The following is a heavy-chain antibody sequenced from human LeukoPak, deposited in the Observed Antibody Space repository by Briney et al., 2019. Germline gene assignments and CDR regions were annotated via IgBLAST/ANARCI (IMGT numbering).Heavy chain of an antibody. V-gene: IGHV4-39*01. CDR3: ARHPISRWYVHWYFDL. CDR2: INYMGST. Sequence: SETLSLTRTLSLGSISRSTYCWGWVRQHPGDGRELVGCINYMGSTYYNQSLKRRVTISVDTSKNQCALNLSSVTAADTAVFHCARHPISRWYVHWYFDLWGRGTLVTVSS. D-gene: IGHD6-13*01. J-gene: IGHJ2*01. CDR1: LGSISRSTYC.